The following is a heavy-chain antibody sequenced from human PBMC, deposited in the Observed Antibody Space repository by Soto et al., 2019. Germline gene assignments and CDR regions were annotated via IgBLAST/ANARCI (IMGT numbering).Heavy chain of an antibody. Sequence: GGSLRLSCAASGFTFSSYGMHWVRQAPGKGLEWVAVISYDGSNKYYADSVKGRFTISRDNSKNTLYLQMNSLRAEDTAVYYCARSAKQLGNWFDPWGQGTLVTVSS. J-gene: IGHJ5*02. D-gene: IGHD6-6*01. V-gene: IGHV3-30*03. CDR1: GFTFSSYG. CDR3: ARSAKQLGNWFDP. CDR2: ISYDGSNK.